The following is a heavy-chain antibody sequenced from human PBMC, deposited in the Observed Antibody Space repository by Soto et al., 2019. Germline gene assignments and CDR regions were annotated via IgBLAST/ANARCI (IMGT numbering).Heavy chain of an antibody. CDR2: TYYRSKWYN. Sequence: SQTLSLTCAISGDSVSSNSAAWNWIRQSPSRGLEWLGRTYYRSKWYNDYAVSVKSRITINPDTSKNQFSLQLNSVTPEDTAVYYCARDXLGSSFSTYHYYYGMDVWGQGTTVTVSS. D-gene: IGHD2-15*01. CDR1: GDSVSSNSAA. J-gene: IGHJ6*02. V-gene: IGHV6-1*01. CDR3: ARDXLGSSFSTYHYYYGMDV.